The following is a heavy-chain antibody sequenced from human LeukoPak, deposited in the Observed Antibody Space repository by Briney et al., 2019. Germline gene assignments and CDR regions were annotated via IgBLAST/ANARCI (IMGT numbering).Heavy chain of an antibody. V-gene: IGHV1-2*02. CDR3: AGAFGYCSGGSCYGLDY. D-gene: IGHD2-15*01. J-gene: IGHJ4*02. CDR1: GYTFTGYY. Sequence: GASVKVSCKASGYTFTGYYMHWVRQAPGQGLEWIGWINPNSGGTNYAQKFQGRVTMTRDTSISTAYMELSRLRSDDTAVYYCAGAFGYCSGGSCYGLDYWGQGTLVTVSS. CDR2: INPNSGGT.